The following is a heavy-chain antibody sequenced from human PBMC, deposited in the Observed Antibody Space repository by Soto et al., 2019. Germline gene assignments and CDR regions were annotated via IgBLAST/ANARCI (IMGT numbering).Heavy chain of an antibody. V-gene: IGHV3-33*01. CDR2: IWYDGSNK. J-gene: IGHJ4*02. D-gene: IGHD2-15*01. Sequence: GGSLRLSCAASGFIFNEYGMHWVRQAPGKGLEWVAVIWYDGSNKYYADSVKGRFTFSRDNSKNTMSLQMNSLRVEDTAIYYCARWGCSGSNCNLNQRSFDLWGQGTLVTVAS. CDR1: GFIFNEYG. CDR3: ARWGCSGSNCNLNQRSFDL.